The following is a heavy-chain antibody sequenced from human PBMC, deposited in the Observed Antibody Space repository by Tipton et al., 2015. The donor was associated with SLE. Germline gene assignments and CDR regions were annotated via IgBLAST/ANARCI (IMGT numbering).Heavy chain of an antibody. CDR2: IYYGGTA. V-gene: IGHV4-59*01. D-gene: IGHD6-6*01. CDR1: GGSISTYY. Sequence: TLSLTCTVSGGSISTYYWSWIRQPPGRGLEWIGFIYYGGTANNNPSLKSRVTISVDRSKNQFSLRLSSVTAADTAVYYCARASSIAARYFYYYMDVWGKGTAVTVSS. J-gene: IGHJ6*03. CDR3: ARASSIAARYFYYYMDV.